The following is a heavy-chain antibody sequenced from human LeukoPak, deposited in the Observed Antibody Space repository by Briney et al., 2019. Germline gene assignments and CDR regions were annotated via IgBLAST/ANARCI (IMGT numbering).Heavy chain of an antibody. CDR3: AKLKDYYDSSAYTGHDAFDI. D-gene: IGHD3-22*01. V-gene: IGHV3-23*01. J-gene: IGHJ3*02. CDR2: ISGSGGST. CDR1: GFTFSSYA. Sequence: GGSLRLSCAASGFTFSSYAISWVRQAPGKGLEWVSVISGSGGSTYYADSVKGRFTISRDNSKNTLYLQMNSLRAEDTAVYYCAKLKDYYDSSAYTGHDAFDIWGQGTMVTVSS.